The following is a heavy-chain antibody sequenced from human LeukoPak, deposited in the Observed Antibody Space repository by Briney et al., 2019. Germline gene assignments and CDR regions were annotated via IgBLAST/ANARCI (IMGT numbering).Heavy chain of an antibody. Sequence: SETLSLTCTVSGGSLGRYYWSWIRQPPGKGLEWIGYIYYSGSTNYNPSLKSRVTISVDTSKNQFSLKLSSVTAADTAVYYCARPSGGSGSHFDYWGQGTLVTVSS. CDR1: GGSLGRYY. J-gene: IGHJ4*02. CDR3: ARPSGGSGSHFDY. CDR2: IYYSGST. D-gene: IGHD3-10*01. V-gene: IGHV4-59*08.